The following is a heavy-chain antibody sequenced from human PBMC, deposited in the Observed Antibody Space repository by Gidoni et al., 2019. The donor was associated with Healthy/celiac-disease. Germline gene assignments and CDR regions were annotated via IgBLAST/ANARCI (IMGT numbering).Heavy chain of an antibody. CDR1: GFTFSSYS. CDR3: GNFGY. V-gene: IGHV3-48*04. J-gene: IGHJ4*02. CDR2: IRSSSSTI. Sequence: EVQLVESGGGLVQPGGSLRLSCAASGFTFSSYSMNWVRQAPGKGLELVSYIRSSSSTIYFADSVKGRFTIPRDNAKNSLYLQMNSLRAEDTAVYYCGNFGYWGQGTLVTVSS.